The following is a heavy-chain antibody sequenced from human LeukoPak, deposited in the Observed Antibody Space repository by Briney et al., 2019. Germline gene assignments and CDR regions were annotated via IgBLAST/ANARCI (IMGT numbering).Heavy chain of an antibody. Sequence: PSETLSLTCTASGGSISSSSYYWGWIRQPPGKGLEWIGSIYYSGSTYYNPSLKSRVTISVDTSKNQFSLKLRTATAADTAVYYCARIEAVTRGYNHAYYFDYWGQGTLVTVSS. D-gene: IGHD5-18*01. V-gene: IGHV4-39*01. CDR1: GGSISSSSYY. CDR3: ARIEAVTRGYNHAYYFDY. J-gene: IGHJ4*02. CDR2: IYYSGST.